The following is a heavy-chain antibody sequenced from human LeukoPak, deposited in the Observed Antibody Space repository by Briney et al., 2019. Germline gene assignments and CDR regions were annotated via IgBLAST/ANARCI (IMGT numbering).Heavy chain of an antibody. Sequence: GGSLRLSCAASGFTFSSYAMNWVRQAPGKGLEWVSTISGGDTSTFYADSVKGRFTISRDNSKNTLYLQMNNLRAEDTAVYYCAKNLNGGNTHSDHWGQGTLVTVSS. CDR1: GFTFSSYA. V-gene: IGHV3-23*01. CDR3: AKNLNGGNTHSDH. D-gene: IGHD4-23*01. CDR2: ISGGDTST. J-gene: IGHJ4*02.